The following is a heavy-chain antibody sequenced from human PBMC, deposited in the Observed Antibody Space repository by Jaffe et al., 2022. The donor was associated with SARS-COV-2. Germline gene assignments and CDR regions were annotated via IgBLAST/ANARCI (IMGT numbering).Heavy chain of an antibody. CDR2: ISSSGSTI. V-gene: IGHV3-11*01. CDR1: GFTFSDYY. CDR3: ARDRSETLRWWQEVRVLSSSDV. J-gene: IGHJ6*04. Sequence: QVQLVESGGGLVKPGGSLRLSCAASGFTFSDYYMSWIRQAPGKGLEWVSYISSSGSTIYYADSVKGRFTISRDNAKNSLYLQMNSLRAEDTAVYYCARDRSETLRWWQEVRVLSSSDVWGKGTTVTVSS. D-gene: IGHD2-15*01.